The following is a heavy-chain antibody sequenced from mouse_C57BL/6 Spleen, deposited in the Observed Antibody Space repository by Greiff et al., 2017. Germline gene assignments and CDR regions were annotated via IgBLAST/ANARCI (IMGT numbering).Heavy chain of an antibody. J-gene: IGHJ4*01. Sequence: EVKLMESGGDLVKPGGSLKLSCAASGFTFRRYGMSLVRPTPDQRLEWVATISSGGSYTYYPDSVKGRFTISRDNANNTLYLQMSSLQSEDTAMYYCARDSSDYAMDYRGQGASVTVSS. CDR2: ISSGGSYT. V-gene: IGHV5-6*01. CDR3: ARDSSDYAMDY. CDR1: GFTFRRYG. D-gene: IGHD3-2*01.